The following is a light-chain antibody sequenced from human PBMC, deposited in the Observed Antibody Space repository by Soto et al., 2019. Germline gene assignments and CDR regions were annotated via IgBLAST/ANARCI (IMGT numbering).Light chain of an antibody. CDR1: QRVSINY. CDR2: GAS. J-gene: IGKJ4*02. CDR3: QQYSKAPLT. Sequence: TLSLLPVYLSTGERATLSCRASQRVSINYLAWYQHKPGPAPRLVISGASSRTSGIPARFRASGSRTYFPLTISRQAPEDFAVYYCQQYSKAPLTFGGGTKVDIK. V-gene: IGKV3-20*01.